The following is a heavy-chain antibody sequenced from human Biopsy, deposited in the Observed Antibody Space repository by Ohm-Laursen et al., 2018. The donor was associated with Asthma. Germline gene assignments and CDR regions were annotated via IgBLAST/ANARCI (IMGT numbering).Heavy chain of an antibody. CDR1: AFTLDDYA. V-gene: IGHV3-9*01. CDR3: AKYIGSYHADFDY. J-gene: IGHJ4*02. D-gene: IGHD1-26*01. CDR2: ISWNSGSI. Sequence: CLRLSCAASAFTLDDYAMHWVRQAPGKGLEWVSGISWNSGSIGYADSVKGRFTISRDNAKNSLYLQMNSLRAEDTALYYCAKYIGSYHADFDYWGQGTLVTVSS.